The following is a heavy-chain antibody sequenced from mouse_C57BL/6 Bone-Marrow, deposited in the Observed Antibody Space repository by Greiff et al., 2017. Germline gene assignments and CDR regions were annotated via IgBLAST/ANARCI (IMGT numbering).Heavy chain of an antibody. CDR3: ARPLYSAGDFDV. D-gene: IGHD6-1*01. J-gene: IGHJ1*03. CDR2: IDPSDSYT. Sequence: QVQLQQPGAELVRPGTSVKLSCKASGYTFTSYWMHWVKQRPGQGLEWIGVIDPSDSYTNYNQKFKGKATLTVDTSSSTAYMQLSSLTSEDSAVYYCARPLYSAGDFDVWGTGTTVTVSS. V-gene: IGHV1-59*01. CDR1: GYTFTSYW.